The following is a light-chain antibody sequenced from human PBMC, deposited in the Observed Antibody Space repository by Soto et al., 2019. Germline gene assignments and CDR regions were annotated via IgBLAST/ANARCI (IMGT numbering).Light chain of an antibody. CDR2: DGN. CDR3: SSYAGSSTVI. V-gene: IGLV2-23*01. CDR1: SSDIGSYNF. J-gene: IGLJ2*01. Sequence: QSALTQPASVSGSPGQSITISCTGTSSDIGSYNFVSWYQQYAGTAPILVIYDGNKRPSGVSNRFSGSKSGNTASLTISGLQAEDEADYYCSSYAGSSTVIFGRGTQLTVL.